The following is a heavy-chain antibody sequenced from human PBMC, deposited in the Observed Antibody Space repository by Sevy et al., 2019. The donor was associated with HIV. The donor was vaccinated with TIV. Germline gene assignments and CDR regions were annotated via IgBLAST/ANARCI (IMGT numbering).Heavy chain of an antibody. V-gene: IGHV1-18*01. Sequence: ALVKVSCKTSGYAFSRYGVTWVRQAPGQGLEWMAYISVYNGNTNYAEKFRGRVAVTTDTSTSTAYMELRSLTSDDTGIYYCARDRVDYYLDYWGQGTQVTVS. CDR1: GYAFSRYG. J-gene: IGHJ4*02. D-gene: IGHD3-3*01. CDR2: ISVYNGNT. CDR3: ARDRVDYYLDY.